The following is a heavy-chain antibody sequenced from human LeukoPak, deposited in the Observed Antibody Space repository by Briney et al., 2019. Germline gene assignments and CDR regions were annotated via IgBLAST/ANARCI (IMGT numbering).Heavy chain of an antibody. CDR2: IYYSGST. Sequence: PSETLSLTCTVSGGSISSYYWSWIRQPPGKGLEWIGYIYYSGSTNYNPSLKSRVTISVDTSKNQFSLKLSSVTAADTAVYYCARADKQDLLWFGELSTGGWFDPWGQGALVTVSS. CDR3: ARADKQDLLWFGELSTGGWFDP. D-gene: IGHD3-10*01. CDR1: GGSISSYY. J-gene: IGHJ5*02. V-gene: IGHV4-59*01.